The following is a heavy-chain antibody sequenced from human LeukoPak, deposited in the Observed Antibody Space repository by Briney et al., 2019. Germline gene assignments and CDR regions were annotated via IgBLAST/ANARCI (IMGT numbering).Heavy chain of an antibody. CDR1: GYTFTSYD. CDR3: ARGRTTSYGMDV. CDR2: MNPDSGNT. V-gene: IGHV1-8*01. Sequence: GASVKVSCKASGYTFTSYDINWVRQATGQGLEWMGWMNPDSGNTGYAQKFRGRVTMTRNTSISTAYMELSSLRSEDTAVYYCARGRTTSYGMDVWGQGTTVTVSS. D-gene: IGHD4-4*01. J-gene: IGHJ6*02.